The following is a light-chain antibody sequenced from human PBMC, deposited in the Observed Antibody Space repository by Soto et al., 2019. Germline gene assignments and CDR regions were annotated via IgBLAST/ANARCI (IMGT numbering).Light chain of an antibody. CDR2: DNN. Sequence: QAVVTQPPSVSGAPGQRVTISCTGSSSNIGAGYDIHWYQQVPGTAPKLLIYDNNNRPSGVPDRFSCSKSGTSASLAITGLQAEDEADYYCQSYDNSLSGYVFGTGTKLTVL. CDR3: QSYDNSLSGYV. J-gene: IGLJ1*01. CDR1: SSNIGAGYD. V-gene: IGLV1-40*01.